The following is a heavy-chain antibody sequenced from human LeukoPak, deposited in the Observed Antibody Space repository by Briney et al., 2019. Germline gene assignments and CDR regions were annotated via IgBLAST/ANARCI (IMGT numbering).Heavy chain of an antibody. CDR2: IYPSDSDT. Sequence: GASLQISCKASGYSFSNYWIGWVRQMPGKGLEWMGIIYPSDSDTRYSPSFQGQVTISADMSIRTAYLQWSSLKASDTAMYYCARPSNSGSDFWGQGALVTVSS. D-gene: IGHD5-12*01. CDR3: ARPSNSGSDF. CDR1: GYSFSNYW. V-gene: IGHV5-51*01. J-gene: IGHJ4*02.